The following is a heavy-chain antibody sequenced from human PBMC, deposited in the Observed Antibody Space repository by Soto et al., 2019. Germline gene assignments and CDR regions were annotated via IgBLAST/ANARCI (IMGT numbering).Heavy chain of an antibody. CDR3: ARGQSDGWYHDY. Sequence: QVRLEQSGPEVRKPGASVRISCRASGYRFSANSIHWVRQAPGQSIEWMGWIGAGDGNTYYSQKFKFPGRFTMTTDRSSTVFMELRSLRPDDTAVYYCARGQSDGWYHDYWGQGTPVSVSA. CDR1: GYRFSANS. J-gene: IGHJ4*02. V-gene: IGHV1-3*01. CDR2: IGAGDGNT. D-gene: IGHD6-19*01.